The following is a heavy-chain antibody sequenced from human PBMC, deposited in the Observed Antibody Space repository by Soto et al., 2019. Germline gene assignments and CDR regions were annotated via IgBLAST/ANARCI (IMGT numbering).Heavy chain of an antibody. D-gene: IGHD4-17*01. CDR1: GFTFSDHY. CDR3: MAGRTHTLDWYGDNKPMMLFDI. CDR2: TRNKANSYTT. J-gene: IGHJ3*02. V-gene: IGHV3-72*01. Sequence: EVQLVESGGGLVQPGVSLRLSCAASGFTFSDHYMDWVRQAPGKGLEWVGRTRNKANSYTTEYAASVKGRFTISRDDSKNSLYLQMNSLKTEDTAVYYCMAGRTHTLDWYGDNKPMMLFDIWGQGTMVTVSS.